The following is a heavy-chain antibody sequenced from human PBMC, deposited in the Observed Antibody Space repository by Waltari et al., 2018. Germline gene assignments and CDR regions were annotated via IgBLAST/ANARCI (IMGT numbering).Heavy chain of an antibody. CDR3: AKLATSSDHGGGWLDS. J-gene: IGHJ5*01. Sequence: ELQLVESGGGLIQPGGSLSLSCAASEFGVNDNSINWVRQAPGKGLEWVAIIYRGENTYFADSVKGHFSISRDNSKNTVYLQINSLRVDDTAVYYCAKLATSSDHGGGWLDSWGQGTLVTVSS. V-gene: IGHV3-53*01. CDR2: IYRGENT. CDR1: EFGVNDNS. D-gene: IGHD3-16*01.